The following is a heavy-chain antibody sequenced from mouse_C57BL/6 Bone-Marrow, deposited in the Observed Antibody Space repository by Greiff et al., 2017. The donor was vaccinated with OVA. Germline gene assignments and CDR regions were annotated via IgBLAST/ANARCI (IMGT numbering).Heavy chain of an antibody. J-gene: IGHJ3*01. V-gene: IGHV1-81*01. Sequence: QVQLQQSGAELARPGASVKLSCKASVYTFTSYGISWVKQRTGQGLEWIGEIYPRSGNTYYNEKFKGKATLTADKSSSTAYMELRSLTSEDSAVYFCASPTPWFAYWGQGTLVTVSA. CDR3: ASPTPWFAY. CDR2: IYPRSGNT. CDR1: VYTFTSYG. D-gene: IGHD4-1*02.